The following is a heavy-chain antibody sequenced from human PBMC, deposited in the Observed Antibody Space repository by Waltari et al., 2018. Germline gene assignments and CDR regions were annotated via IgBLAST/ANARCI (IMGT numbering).Heavy chain of an antibody. D-gene: IGHD3-10*01. V-gene: IGHV3-53*01. J-gene: IGHJ6*02. CDR1: GFTVSSNY. CDR3: AREYYYGSGSYEYYYYYGMDV. CDR2: IYSGGST. Sequence: EVQLVESGGGLIQPGGSLRLSCAASGFTVSSNYMSWVRQAPGKGLEWVSVIYSGGSTYCADSVKGRFTISRDNSKNTLYLQMNSLRAEDTAVYYCAREYYYGSGSYEYYYYYGMDVWGQGTTVTVSS.